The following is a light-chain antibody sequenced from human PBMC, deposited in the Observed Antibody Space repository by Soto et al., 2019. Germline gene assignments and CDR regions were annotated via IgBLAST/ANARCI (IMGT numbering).Light chain of an antibody. CDR1: SSDVGSYNL. CDR3: CSYAGSSTSAFDV. V-gene: IGLV2-23*01. CDR2: EGS. J-gene: IGLJ1*01. Sequence: QSALTQPASVSGSPGQSITISCTGTSSDVGSYNLVSWYQQHPGKAPKLMIYEGSKRPSGVSNRFSGSKSGNTASLTISGLQAEDEADYYCCSYAGSSTSAFDVFGTGTKLTVL.